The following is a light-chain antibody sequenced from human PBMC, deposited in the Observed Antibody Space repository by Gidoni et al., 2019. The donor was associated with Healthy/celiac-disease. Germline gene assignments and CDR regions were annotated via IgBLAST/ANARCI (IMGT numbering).Light chain of an antibody. Sequence: DIQMTQSPSSLSASVGDRVTITCRASQSISNYLNWYQQKLGRAPKLLIYGASSLQSGVPSRFSGSGSGTDFTLTISSLQPEDFATYYCQHSYSTPLTFGGGTKVEIK. J-gene: IGKJ4*01. CDR2: GAS. V-gene: IGKV1-39*01. CDR1: QSISNY. CDR3: QHSYSTPLT.